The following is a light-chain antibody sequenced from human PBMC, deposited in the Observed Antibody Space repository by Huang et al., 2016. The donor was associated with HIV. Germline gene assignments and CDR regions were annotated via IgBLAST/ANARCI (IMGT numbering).Light chain of an antibody. CDR1: QTITTY. J-gene: IGKJ4*01. V-gene: IGKV1-39*01. Sequence: DIQMTQSPSSLSASVGDRVIMTCRASQTITTYLNWYQQQPGKAPKLLIYAASSLQSGVPSRFSGSGSGTDFTLTISSLQPEDVATYYCQQSYSSLLSFGGGTKVAIK. CDR2: AAS. CDR3: QQSYSSLLS.